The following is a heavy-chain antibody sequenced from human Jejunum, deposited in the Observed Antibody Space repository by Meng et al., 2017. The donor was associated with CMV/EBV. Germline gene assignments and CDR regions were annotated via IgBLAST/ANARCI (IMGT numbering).Heavy chain of an antibody. CDR1: GFTFSSYN. D-gene: IGHD3-10*01. CDR2: ISGNSNYI. J-gene: IGHJ5*02. Sequence: AASGFTFSSYNMNWVRQAPGKGLEWVSSISGNSNYIFYRDSVEGRFTISRDNAKNSLFLQMNSLRAEDSAVYYCERDMVWGDPNSFDAWGQGTLVTVSS. V-gene: IGHV3-21*01. CDR3: ERDMVWGDPNSFDA.